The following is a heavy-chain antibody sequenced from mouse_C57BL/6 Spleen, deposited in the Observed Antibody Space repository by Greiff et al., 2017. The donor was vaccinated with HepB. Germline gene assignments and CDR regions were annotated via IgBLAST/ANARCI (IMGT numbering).Heavy chain of an antibody. CDR3: VRTLYYYAMDY. CDR2: IRSKSNNYAT. Sequence: EVKLMESGGGLVQPKGSLKLSCAASGFSFNTYAMNWVRQAPGKGLEWVARIRSKSNNYATYYADSVKDRFTISRDDSESMLYLQMNNLKTEDTAMYYCVRTLYYYAMDYWGQGTSVTVSS. CDR1: GFSFNTYA. V-gene: IGHV10-1*01. J-gene: IGHJ4*01.